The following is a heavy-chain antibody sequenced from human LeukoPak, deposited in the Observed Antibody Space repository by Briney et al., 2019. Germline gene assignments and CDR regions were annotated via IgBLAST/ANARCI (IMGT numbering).Heavy chain of an antibody. CDR1: GYSFTSYW. J-gene: IGHJ4*02. Sequence: GESLKISFKGSGYSFTSYWIGWVRQLPGKGLEWMGIIYPGDSDTRYSPSFQGQVTISADKSISTAYLQWSSLKASDTAMYYCARPGITGTTGLDYWGQGTLVTVSS. CDR2: IYPGDSDT. D-gene: IGHD1-20*01. V-gene: IGHV5-51*01. CDR3: ARPGITGTTGLDY.